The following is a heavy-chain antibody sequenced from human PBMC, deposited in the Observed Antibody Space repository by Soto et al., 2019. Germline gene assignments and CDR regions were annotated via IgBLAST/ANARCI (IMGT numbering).Heavy chain of an antibody. CDR2: ISGGSDYT. CDR3: ARDLASSSTNYFDS. J-gene: IGHJ4*02. Sequence: GGSLRLSCEASGFPFSDYYISWIRQAPWKGLEWLAYISGGSDYTNSAQSVKGRFTISRDNARASLFLQMDDLRVDDTAMYYCARDLASSSTNYFDSGGEGTLV. V-gene: IGHV3-11*06. D-gene: IGHD2-8*01. CDR1: GFPFSDYY.